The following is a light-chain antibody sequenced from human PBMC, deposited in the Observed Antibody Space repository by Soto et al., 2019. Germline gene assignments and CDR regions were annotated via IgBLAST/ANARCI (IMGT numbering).Light chain of an antibody. V-gene: IGKV3-15*01. J-gene: IGKJ1*01. Sequence: EVVLTQSPDTLSLPPGERATLSCRASQSVSSNLAWYQQKPGQAPRLLIYGASTRATGIPARFSGSGSGTEFTLTISSLQSEDFAVYYCQQYNNWPQTFGQGTKVDIK. CDR2: GAS. CDR1: QSVSSN. CDR3: QQYNNWPQT.